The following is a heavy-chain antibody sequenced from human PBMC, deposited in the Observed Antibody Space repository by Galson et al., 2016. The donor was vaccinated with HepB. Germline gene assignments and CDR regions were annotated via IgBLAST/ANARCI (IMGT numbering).Heavy chain of an antibody. J-gene: IGHJ4*02. Sequence: SLRLSCAASGVIFSDVWMSWVRQAPGKGLAWVGRIKSKNTDDRKDYASPVEGRFTISRDDSKNTLYLQMSSLKTEDTGIYYCTTGGQYWGQGTLVTVSS. V-gene: IGHV3-15*01. CDR1: GVIFSDVW. CDR3: TTGGQY. CDR2: IKSKNTDDRK.